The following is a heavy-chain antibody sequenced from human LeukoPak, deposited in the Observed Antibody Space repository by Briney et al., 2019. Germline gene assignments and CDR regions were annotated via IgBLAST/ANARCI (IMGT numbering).Heavy chain of an antibody. CDR1: GGSISSSSYY. J-gene: IGHJ4*02. CDR3: ARDLHTAMVLGVFDY. V-gene: IGHV4-39*07. D-gene: IGHD5-18*01. CDR2: IYYSGST. Sequence: PSETLSLTCTVSGGSISSSSYYWGWIRQPPGKGLEWIGSIYYSGSTYYNPSLKSRVTISVDTSKNQFSLKLSSVTAADTAVYYCARDLHTAMVLGVFDYWGQGTLVTVSS.